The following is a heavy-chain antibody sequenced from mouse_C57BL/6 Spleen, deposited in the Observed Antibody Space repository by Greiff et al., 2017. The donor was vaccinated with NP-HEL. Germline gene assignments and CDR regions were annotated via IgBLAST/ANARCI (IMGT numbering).Heavy chain of an antibody. CDR2: IDPENGDT. J-gene: IGHJ4*01. V-gene: IGHV14-4*01. D-gene: IGHD1-1*01. CDR3: TTLLYRIYGGYAMDY. Sequence: VQLQQSGAELVRPGASVKLSCTASGFNIKDDYMHWVKQRPEQGLEWIGWIDPENGDTEYASKFQGKGTITADTFSNTAYLQLSSLTSENTAVYYCTTLLYRIYGGYAMDYWGQGTSVTVSS. CDR1: GFNIKDDY.